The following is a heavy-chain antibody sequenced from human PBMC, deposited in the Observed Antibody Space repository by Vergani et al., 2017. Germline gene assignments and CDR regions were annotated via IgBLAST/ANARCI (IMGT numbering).Heavy chain of an antibody. CDR1: GFTFSSYG. CDR3: AKDAAKKYGDYFLWYFDL. V-gene: IGHV3-30*02. CDR2: IRYDGSNK. D-gene: IGHD4-17*01. Sequence: VQLVESGGGLVQPGGSLRLSCAASGFTFSSYGMHWVRQAPGKGLEWVAFIRYDGSNKYYADSVKGRFTISRDNSKNTLYLQRNSLRAEDTAVYYCAKDAAKKYGDYFLWYFDLWGRGTLVTVSS. J-gene: IGHJ2*01.